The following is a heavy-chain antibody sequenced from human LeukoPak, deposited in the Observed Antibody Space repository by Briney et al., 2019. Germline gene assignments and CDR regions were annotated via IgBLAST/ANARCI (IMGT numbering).Heavy chain of an antibody. CDR1: GGSISSSSYY. CDR2: IYYGGST. V-gene: IGHV4-39*07. Sequence: SETLSLTCTVSGGSISSSSYYWGWIRQPPGKGLEWIGSIYYGGSTYYNPSLKSRVTISVDASKNQFSLKLSSVTAADTAVYYCARKYCSGGSCYSGTFDYWGQGTLVTVSS. J-gene: IGHJ4*02. CDR3: ARKYCSGGSCYSGTFDY. D-gene: IGHD2-15*01.